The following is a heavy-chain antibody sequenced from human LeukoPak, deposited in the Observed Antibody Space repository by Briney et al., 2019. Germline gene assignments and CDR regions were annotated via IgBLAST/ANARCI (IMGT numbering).Heavy chain of an antibody. J-gene: IGHJ4*02. CDR2: INPSGGST. D-gene: IGHD1-26*01. CDR3: VKLGVGSTIEADS. CDR1: GYSFTTYY. V-gene: IGHV1-46*01. Sequence: ASVKVSCKASGYSFTTYYMHWVRQAPGQGLEWMGIINPSGGSTFYAQNFQGRVTMTRDTSTSTVYMELSSLRSEDTAVYYCVKLGVGSTIEADSWGQGTLVTVSS.